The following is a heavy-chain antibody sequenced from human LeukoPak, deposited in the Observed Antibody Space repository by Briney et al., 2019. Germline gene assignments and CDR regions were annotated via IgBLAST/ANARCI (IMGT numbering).Heavy chain of an antibody. Sequence: GESLKISCKGSGYSFTSYWIGWVRQMPGKGLEWMGIIYPGDSETRYSPSFQGQVTISADKSISTAYLQWSSLKASDTAMYYCASRLGVDTAMVDYWGQGTLVTVSS. CDR3: ASRLGVDTAMVDY. V-gene: IGHV5-51*01. J-gene: IGHJ4*02. CDR1: GYSFTSYW. CDR2: IYPGDSET. D-gene: IGHD5-18*01.